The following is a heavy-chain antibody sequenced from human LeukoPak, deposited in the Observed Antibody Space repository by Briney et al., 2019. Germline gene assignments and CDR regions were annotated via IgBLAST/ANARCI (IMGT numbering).Heavy chain of an antibody. Sequence: AGGSLRRSCAASGFTFRSYGMHWVRQAPGKGLEYVSAISSNGGRTYYANSVKGRFTISRDNSRNTLYLQMGSLRAEDMAVYYCATYYYDSGGFHFHHWGQGTLVTVSS. D-gene: IGHD3-22*01. CDR2: ISSNGGRT. J-gene: IGHJ1*01. CDR3: ATYYYDSGGFHFHH. CDR1: GFTFRSYG. V-gene: IGHV3-64*01.